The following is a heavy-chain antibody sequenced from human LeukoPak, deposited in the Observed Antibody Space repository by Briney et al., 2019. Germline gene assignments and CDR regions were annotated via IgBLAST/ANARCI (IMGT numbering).Heavy chain of an antibody. D-gene: IGHD2-2*01. CDR1: GYTLTGYY. Sequence: GASVKVSCKTSGYTLTGYYIHWVRQAPGQGLEWMGWINPNGGGTNYPQKFQGRVTMTRDTSISTAYMELTRLRSDDTAVYYCTRDGGQHLGVLNYWGQGTQVIVSS. V-gene: IGHV1-2*02. J-gene: IGHJ4*02. CDR2: INPNGGGT. CDR3: TRDGGQHLGVLNY.